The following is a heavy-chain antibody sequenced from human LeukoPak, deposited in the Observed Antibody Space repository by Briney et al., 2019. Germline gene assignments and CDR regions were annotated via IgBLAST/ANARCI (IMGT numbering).Heavy chain of an antibody. J-gene: IGHJ3*02. V-gene: IGHV4-39*07. Sequence: SETLSLTCTVSGGSISSSSYYWSWIRQPPGKGLEWIGEINHSGSTNYNPSLKSRVTISVDTSKNQFSLKLSSVTAADTAVYYCARPTSAVAGTNDAFDIWGQGTMVTVSS. D-gene: IGHD6-19*01. CDR2: INHSGST. CDR1: GGSISSSSYY. CDR3: ARPTSAVAGTNDAFDI.